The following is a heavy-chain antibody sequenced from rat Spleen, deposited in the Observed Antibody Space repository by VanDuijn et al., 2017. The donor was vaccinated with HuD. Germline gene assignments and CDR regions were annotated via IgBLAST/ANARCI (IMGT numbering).Heavy chain of an antibody. J-gene: IGHJ2*01. Sequence: QVQLRESGPGLVQPSQTLSLTCTVSGFSLTSNSVSWVRQPPGKGLEWMGAIWSGGSTYYNSALKSRLSISRDTSKSQVFLKMNSLQTEDTAMYFCARWDYWGQGVMVTVSS. CDR2: IWSGGST. CDR3: ARWDY. CDR1: GFSLTSNS. V-gene: IGHV2-1*01.